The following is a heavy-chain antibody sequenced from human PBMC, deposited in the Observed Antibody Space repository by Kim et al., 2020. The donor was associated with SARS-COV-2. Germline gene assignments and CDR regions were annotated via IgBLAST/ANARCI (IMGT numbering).Heavy chain of an antibody. CDR3: VRTYYYDY. CDR1: GFTFSTYW. J-gene: IGHJ4*02. CDR2: VSTDGSST. Sequence: GGSLRLSCAASGFTFSTYWMHWVRQAPGKGLVWVSRVSTDGSSTSYADSVKGRFTISRDNAKDTLYLQMNSLRAEDTAVYYCVRTYYYDYWGQGTLVTVS. V-gene: IGHV3-74*01.